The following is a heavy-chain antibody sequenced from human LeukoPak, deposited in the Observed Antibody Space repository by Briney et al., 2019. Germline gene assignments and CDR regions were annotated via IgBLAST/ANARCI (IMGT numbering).Heavy chain of an antibody. D-gene: IGHD3-10*02. CDR1: GFTVSSNY. CDR2: IYSDGST. V-gene: IGHV3-66*01. Sequence: GGSLRLSCAASGFTVSSNYMSWVRQAPGKGLEWVSIIYSDGSTYYADSMKGRFTISRDNSKNTLYLQMNSLRAEDAAVYYCAELGITMIGGVWGKGTTVTISS. J-gene: IGHJ6*04. CDR3: AELGITMIGGV.